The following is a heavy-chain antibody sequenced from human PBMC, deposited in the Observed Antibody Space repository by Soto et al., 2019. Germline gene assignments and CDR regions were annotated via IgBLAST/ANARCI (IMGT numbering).Heavy chain of an antibody. CDR1: GFIFSTYS. Sequence: QVQLVESGGGVVQPGRSLRLSCAASGFIFSTYSIHWVRQAPGKGLEWVAVTTFDGINKYNADSVKGRFTISREASKKTVYLPMNSLTTEDTAVYFCARETDGMDVWGQGTTFTVSS. CDR3: ARETDGMDV. V-gene: IGHV3-30*03. J-gene: IGHJ6*02. CDR2: TTFDGINK.